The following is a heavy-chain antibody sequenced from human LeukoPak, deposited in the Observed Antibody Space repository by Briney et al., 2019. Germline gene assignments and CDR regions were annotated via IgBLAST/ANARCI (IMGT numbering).Heavy chain of an antibody. V-gene: IGHV3-23*01. D-gene: IGHD3-3*01. CDR1: GFTFSSYA. CDR2: ISGSGGST. Sequence: GGSLRLSCAASGFTFSSYAMSWVRQAPGKGLEWVSAISGSGGSTYYADYVKGRFTISRDNSKNTLYLQMNSLRAEDTAVYYCAKDNGVKAYYDFWSGLDFDYWGQGTLVTVSS. J-gene: IGHJ4*02. CDR3: AKDNGVKAYYDFWSGLDFDY.